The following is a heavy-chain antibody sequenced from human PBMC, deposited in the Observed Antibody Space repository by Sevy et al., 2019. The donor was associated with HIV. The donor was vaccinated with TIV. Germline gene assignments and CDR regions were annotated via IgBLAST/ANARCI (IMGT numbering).Heavy chain of an antibody. CDR2: TRNKADCYTT. D-gene: IGHD6-13*01. J-gene: IGHJ4*02. Sequence: GGSLRLSCAASGFTFSDHYMEWVRQAPGKGLEWVGRTRNKADCYTTEDAASVKGRFTISRDDSKNSLYLQMNSLKTEDTAVYYCATHAGIAAAGRVFDYWGQGSLVTVSS. V-gene: IGHV3-72*01. CDR3: ATHAGIAAAGRVFDY. CDR1: GFTFSDHY.